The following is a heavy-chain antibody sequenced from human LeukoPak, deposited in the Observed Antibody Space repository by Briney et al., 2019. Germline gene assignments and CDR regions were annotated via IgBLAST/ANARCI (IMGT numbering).Heavy chain of an antibody. Sequence: SETLSLTCTVSGGSISSSRYYWGWIRQPPGKGLEWIGNIYYSGSAYYNPSLKSRVTISVDTSKNQFSLKLSSVTAADTAVYYCARYTVSSYYYGMDVWGQGTTVTVSS. V-gene: IGHV4-39*07. CDR2: IYYSGSA. D-gene: IGHD4-17*01. CDR1: GGSISSSRYY. J-gene: IGHJ6*02. CDR3: ARYTVSSYYYGMDV.